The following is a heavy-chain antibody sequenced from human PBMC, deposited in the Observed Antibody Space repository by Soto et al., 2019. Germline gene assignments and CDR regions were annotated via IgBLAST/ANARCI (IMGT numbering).Heavy chain of an antibody. V-gene: IGHV3-30*18. D-gene: IGHD3-10*01. CDR2: ISYDGSDQ. CDR3: AKDTGADY. CDR1: GFTFSSYG. Sequence: QVQLVESGGGVVQPGRSLRLSCAASGFTFSSYGMYWVRQAPGNGLEWVARISYDGSDQFYGDSVKGRFTISRDNSKNILYVQMNSLRSEDTAVYYCAKDTGADYWGQGTVVTVSA. J-gene: IGHJ4*02.